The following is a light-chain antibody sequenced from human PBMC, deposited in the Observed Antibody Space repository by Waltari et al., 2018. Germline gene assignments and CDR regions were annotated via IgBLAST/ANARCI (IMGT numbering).Light chain of an antibody. Sequence: SALTQPPSVSGSPGPSVTISCSGTSSEVGTYNRVSWYQQPPGTAPKLIIFYLSNRPSGVPYRFSGSKSGSTASLTISGLQSEDEGDYYCSSYTPSGTLVFGGGPKLTVL. CDR1: SSEVGTYNR. CDR3: SSYTPSGTLV. J-gene: IGLJ2*01. V-gene: IGLV2-18*02. CDR2: YLS.